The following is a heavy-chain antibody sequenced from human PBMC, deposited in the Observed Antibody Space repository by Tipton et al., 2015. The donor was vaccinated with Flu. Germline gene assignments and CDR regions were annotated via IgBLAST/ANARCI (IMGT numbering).Heavy chain of an antibody. D-gene: IGHD1-20*01. J-gene: IGHJ4*02. V-gene: IGHV1-8*01. CDR2: MSPNTGNT. CDR3: ARVPPFNNWNDESDY. CDR1: GYTFTNYD. Sequence: QSGAEVRKPGASVKVSCKASGYTFTNYDINWVRQATGQGLEWMGWMSPNTGNTGYAQKFQGRVTMTRDTSISTAFMELSSLRSEDTAVYYCARVPPFNNWNDESDYWGQGTLVTVSS.